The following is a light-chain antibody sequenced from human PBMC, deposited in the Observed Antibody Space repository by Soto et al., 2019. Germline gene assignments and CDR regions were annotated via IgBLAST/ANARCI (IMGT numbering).Light chain of an antibody. CDR1: SSDVGGYKH. J-gene: IGLJ1*01. CDR3: NSQRSSGTRV. Sequence: QSVLSQPASVSGSIGQSRTISCTGTSSDVGGYKHVSWYQHQPGKAPKLMIYEVSNRPSGVSNRFSGSKSGYTASLTISGLQAEDEADYYCNSQRSSGTRVFGTGTKVTVL. V-gene: IGLV2-14*01. CDR2: EVS.